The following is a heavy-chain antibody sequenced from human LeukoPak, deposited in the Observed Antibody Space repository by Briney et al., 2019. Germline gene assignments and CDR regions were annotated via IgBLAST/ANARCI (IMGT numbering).Heavy chain of an antibody. CDR2: ITGGGRVT. J-gene: IGHJ4*02. CDR3: ASRGYGDYG. Sequence: GGSLRLSCAASGFTFRSHAMSWVRQPPGKGLEWVSAITGGGRVTYYADSVKGPLTISRDNCKNTLYLQMNSLRAEDTAVYFCASRGYGDYGWRKGTLVTVSS. V-gene: IGHV3-23*01. CDR1: GFTFRSHA. D-gene: IGHD4-17*01.